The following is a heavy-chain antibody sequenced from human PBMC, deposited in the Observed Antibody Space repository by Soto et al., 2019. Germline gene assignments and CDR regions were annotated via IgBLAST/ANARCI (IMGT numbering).Heavy chain of an antibody. Sequence: SVKVSCKASGGTFSSYTISWVRQAPGQGLEWMGGIIPILGIANYAQKFQGRVTITADKSTSTAYMELSSLRSEDTAVYYCARAYGDYDFDYWGQGTLVTVSS. J-gene: IGHJ4*02. CDR3: ARAYGDYDFDY. V-gene: IGHV1-69*10. D-gene: IGHD4-17*01. CDR2: IIPILGIA. CDR1: GGTFSSYT.